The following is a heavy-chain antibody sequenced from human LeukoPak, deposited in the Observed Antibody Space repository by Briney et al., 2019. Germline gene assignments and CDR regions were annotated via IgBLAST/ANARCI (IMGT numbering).Heavy chain of an antibody. Sequence: GGSLRLSCAASGSTFRSYAIHWVRQAPGKGLEWVAFISYDGNIKYYADSVKGRFSISRDNSKNTLSLQMNSLRAEDTAVYYCANPSQTYRGSDYWGQGTLVTVSS. CDR2: ISYDGNIK. J-gene: IGHJ4*02. D-gene: IGHD4-4*01. CDR3: ANPSQTYRGSDY. V-gene: IGHV3-30-3*01. CDR1: GSTFRSYA.